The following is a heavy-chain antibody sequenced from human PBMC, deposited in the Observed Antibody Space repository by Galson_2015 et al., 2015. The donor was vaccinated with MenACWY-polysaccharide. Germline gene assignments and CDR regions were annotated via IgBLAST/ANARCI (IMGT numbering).Heavy chain of an antibody. D-gene: IGHD3-22*01. CDR3: AREGWMGEKNSFSYDSSAFD. J-gene: IGHJ4*02. CDR1: GFTFSSYA. CDR2: VSNSGGNT. Sequence: SLRLSCAASGFTFSSYALTWVRQAPGAGLEWVSSVSNSGGNTNYAGSVKGRVTISQGNSPNTFYPHMNTLRAEDSAIYYCAREGWMGEKNSFSYDSSAFDWGQGTLVTVSS. V-gene: IGHV3-23*01.